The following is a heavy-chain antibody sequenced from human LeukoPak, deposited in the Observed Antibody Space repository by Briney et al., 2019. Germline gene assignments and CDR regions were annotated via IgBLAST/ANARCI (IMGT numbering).Heavy chain of an antibody. CDR2: ISGSGGAT. CDR1: GFTFSTYA. V-gene: IGHV3-23*01. Sequence: PGGSLRLSCAASGFTFSTYAMSWVRQAPGKGLEWVSAISGSGGATYYADSVKGRFTISRDNSKNTLYLQVSSLRAEDTAVYYCARDGIGGAVDYWGQGTLVTVSS. D-gene: IGHD1-26*01. J-gene: IGHJ4*02. CDR3: ARDGIGGAVDY.